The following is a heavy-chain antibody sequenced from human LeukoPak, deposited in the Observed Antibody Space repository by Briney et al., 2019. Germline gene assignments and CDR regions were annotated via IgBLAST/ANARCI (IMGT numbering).Heavy chain of an antibody. D-gene: IGHD3-10*01. Sequence: GGSLRLSCAAPGVTFSSYAMRGGRQAPGKGLEWVSGISGSGGSTYYADSVKGRLTISRDNSKNTLYLQMNSLRAKDTAVYYCAKGRSYRSGRWGYFEYWGQGTLVTVSS. J-gene: IGHJ4*02. CDR1: GVTFSSYA. CDR2: ISGSGGST. CDR3: AKGRSYRSGRWGYFEY. V-gene: IGHV3-23*01.